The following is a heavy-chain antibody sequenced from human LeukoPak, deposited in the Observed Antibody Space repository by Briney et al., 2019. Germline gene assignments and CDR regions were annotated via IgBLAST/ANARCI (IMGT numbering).Heavy chain of an antibody. CDR2: IYYSGST. CDR1: GGSISTYF. J-gene: IGHJ5*02. CDR3: AREVGYSGYDRVNWFDP. D-gene: IGHD5-12*01. V-gene: IGHV4-59*01. Sequence: PSETLSLTCTVSGGSISTYFWTWIRQPPGKGLEWIGYIYYSGSTNYNPSLKSRVTISVDTSRNQFPLRLSSVTAADTAVYFCAREVGYSGYDRVNWFDPWGQGTLVTVSS.